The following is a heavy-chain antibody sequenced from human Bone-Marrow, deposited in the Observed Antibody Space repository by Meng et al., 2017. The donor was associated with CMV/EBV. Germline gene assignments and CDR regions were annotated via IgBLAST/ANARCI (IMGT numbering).Heavy chain of an antibody. CDR2: IYYSGST. Sequence: SETLSLTCTVSGGSISSGDYYWSWIRQPPGKGLEWIGYIYYSGSTYYNPSLKSRVTISVDTSKNQFSLKLSSVTAADTAVYYCARGGWQLVGDYYYYYGMDVWGQGTTVTVSS. V-gene: IGHV4-30-4*08. CDR3: ARGGWQLVGDYYYYYGMDV. CDR1: GGSISSGDYY. J-gene: IGHJ6*02. D-gene: IGHD6-6*01.